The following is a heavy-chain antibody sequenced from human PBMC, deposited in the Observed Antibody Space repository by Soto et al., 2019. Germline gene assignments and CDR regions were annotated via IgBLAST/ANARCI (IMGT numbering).Heavy chain of an antibody. J-gene: IGHJ5*02. CDR3: SRVSSHYYDSSGYYDRGLWFDP. Sequence: ASVKVSCKASGYTFTSYGISWVRQAPGQGLERMGWISAYNGNTNYAQKLQGRVTMTTDTSTSTAYMELRSLRSDDTAVYYCSRVSSHYYDSSGYYDRGLWFDPWGQGTLVTVSS. CDR1: GYTFTSYG. CDR2: ISAYNGNT. V-gene: IGHV1-18*01. D-gene: IGHD3-22*01.